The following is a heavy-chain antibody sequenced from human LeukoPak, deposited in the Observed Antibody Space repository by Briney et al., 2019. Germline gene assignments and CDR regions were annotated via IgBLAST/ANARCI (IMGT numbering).Heavy chain of an antibody. J-gene: IGHJ4*02. CDR3: ARFRIAAAVPFYFGS. Sequence: GRSLTLSCAVSGCTFSSHALNWVRQTPGKGLEWVAVISYDGSAEYYADSVKGRFTISRDNSRDTVSLQMNSLRVEDTAVYYCARFRIAAAVPFYFGSWGQGALVTVSS. V-gene: IGHV3-30*04. CDR1: GCTFSSHA. D-gene: IGHD6-13*01. CDR2: ISYDGSAE.